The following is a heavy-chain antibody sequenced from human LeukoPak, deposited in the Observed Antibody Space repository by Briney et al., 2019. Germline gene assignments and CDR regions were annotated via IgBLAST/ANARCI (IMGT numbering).Heavy chain of an antibody. Sequence: PGGSLRLSCAASGFTFSSYSMNWVRQAPGKGLERVSSISSSSSYIYYADSVKGRFTIPRDNAKNSLYLQMNSLRAEDTAVYYCARASGITMVRGALDGWGQGTLVTVSS. CDR1: GFTFSSYS. D-gene: IGHD3-10*01. V-gene: IGHV3-21*01. CDR3: ARASGITMVRGALDG. J-gene: IGHJ4*02. CDR2: ISSSSSYI.